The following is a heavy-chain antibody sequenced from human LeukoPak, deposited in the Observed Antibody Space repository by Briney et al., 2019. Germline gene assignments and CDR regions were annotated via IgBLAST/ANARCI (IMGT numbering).Heavy chain of an antibody. J-gene: IGHJ4*02. CDR1: GGSISGWY. CDR3: ARETSLAGFASGLGFNY. Sequence: SETLSLTCTVSGGSISGWYWSWIRQPPGKGLEWIGYIYGSGYTNYNPSLKSRVTMSIDTSKNHFSLKLTSVTAADTATYYCARETSLAGFASGLGFNYWGQGVLVTVSS. CDR2: IYGSGYT. D-gene: IGHD6-19*01. V-gene: IGHV4-59*01.